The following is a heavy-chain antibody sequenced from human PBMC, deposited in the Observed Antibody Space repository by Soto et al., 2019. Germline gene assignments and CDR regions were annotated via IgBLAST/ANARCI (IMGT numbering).Heavy chain of an antibody. V-gene: IGHV4-39*07. CDR1: GGSISSSSYY. Sequence: PSETLSLACTVSGGSISSSSYYWGWIRQPPGKGLEWIGSIYYSGSTYYNPSLKSRVTISVDTSKNQFSLKLSSVTAADTAVYYCARVAATYYYGSGSYYNHYGMDVWGQGTTDTFSS. J-gene: IGHJ6*02. D-gene: IGHD3-10*01. CDR2: IYYSGST. CDR3: ARVAATYYYGSGSYYNHYGMDV.